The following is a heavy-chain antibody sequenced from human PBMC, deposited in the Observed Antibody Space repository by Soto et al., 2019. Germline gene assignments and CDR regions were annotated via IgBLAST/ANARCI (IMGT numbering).Heavy chain of an antibody. V-gene: IGHV1-8*01. D-gene: IGHD2-2*01. J-gene: IGHJ5*02. CDR3: ARKVYQLRPIPQNWFDP. CDR1: GYTFTSYD. Sequence: QVPLVQSGAEVKKPGASVKVSCKASGYTFTSYDINWVRQATGQGLEWMGWMNPNSGNTGYAQKFQGRVTMTRNTSISTAYMELSSLRSEDTAVYYCARKVYQLRPIPQNWFDPWGPGTLVTVSS. CDR2: MNPNSGNT.